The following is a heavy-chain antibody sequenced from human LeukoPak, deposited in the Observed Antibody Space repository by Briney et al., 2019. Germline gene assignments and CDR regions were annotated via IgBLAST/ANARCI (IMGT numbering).Heavy chain of an antibody. J-gene: IGHJ2*01. CDR1: GFTFDDYA. V-gene: IGHV3-43D*04. CDR2: ISWDGGST. D-gene: IGHD3-3*02. CDR3: ARGLLGFLEWLEQYWYSDL. Sequence: PGGSLRLSCAASGFTFDDYAMHWVRQAPGKGLEWVSLISWDGGSTYYADSVKGRFTISRDNSKNSLYLQMNSLRAEDTALYYCARGLLGFLEWLEQYWYSDLWGGGTLVTVSS.